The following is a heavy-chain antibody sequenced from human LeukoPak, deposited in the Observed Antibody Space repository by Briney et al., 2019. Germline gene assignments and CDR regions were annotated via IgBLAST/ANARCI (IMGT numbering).Heavy chain of an antibody. D-gene: IGHD2-21*02. CDR1: GGSFSGYY. V-gene: IGHV4-34*01. CDR3: ARHTYCGGDCYSAGPPLFDY. Sequence: SETLSLTCAVYGGSFSGYYWSWIRQPPGKGLEWIGEINHSGSTNYNPSLKSRVTISVDTSKNQFSLKLSSVTAAGTAVYYCARHTYCGGDCYSAGPPLFDYWGQGTLVTVSS. CDR2: INHSGST. J-gene: IGHJ4*02.